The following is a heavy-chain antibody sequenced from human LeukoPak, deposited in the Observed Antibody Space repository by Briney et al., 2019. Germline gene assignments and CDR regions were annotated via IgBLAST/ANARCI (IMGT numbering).Heavy chain of an antibody. D-gene: IGHD3-10*01. Sequence: PGRSLRLSCAASGFTFSSYGMHWVRQAPGKGLEWVAVISYDGSNKYYADSVKGRFTISRDNSKNTLYLQMNSLRAEDTAVYYCAKEPRYGSGSYLDFQHWGQGTLVTVSS. J-gene: IGHJ1*01. CDR2: ISYDGSNK. CDR1: GFTFSSYG. V-gene: IGHV3-30*18. CDR3: AKEPRYGSGSYLDFQH.